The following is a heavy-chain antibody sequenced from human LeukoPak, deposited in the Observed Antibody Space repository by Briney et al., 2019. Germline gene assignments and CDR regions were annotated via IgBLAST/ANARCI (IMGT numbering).Heavy chain of an antibody. CDR2: ISSSSSTI. CDR1: GFTFSSYS. J-gene: IGHJ4*02. V-gene: IGHV3-48*01. Sequence: PGGSLRLSCAASGFTFSSYSMNWVRQAPGKGLEWVSYISSSSSTIYYADSVKRRFTISRDNAKNSLYLQMNSLRAEDTAVYYCARDRRSASYGGMFDYWGQGTLVTVSS. D-gene: IGHD3-10*01. CDR3: ARDRRSASYGGMFDY.